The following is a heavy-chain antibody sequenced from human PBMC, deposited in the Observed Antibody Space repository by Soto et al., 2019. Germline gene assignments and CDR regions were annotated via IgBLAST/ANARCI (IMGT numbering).Heavy chain of an antibody. J-gene: IGHJ4*02. CDR3: ARAGGLDGYGGFDY. V-gene: IGHV1-2*04. CDR1: GYTFTSYG. CDR2: INPNRGGT. Sequence: QVQLVQSGAEVKKPGASVKVSCKASGYTFTSYGISWVRQAPGQGLEWMGWINPNRGGTNYAQKFQGWVTMTRDTSLSTAYMELSRRRSDDTAVYYCARAGGLDGYGGFDYWGQGTLVTVSS. D-gene: IGHD5-12*01.